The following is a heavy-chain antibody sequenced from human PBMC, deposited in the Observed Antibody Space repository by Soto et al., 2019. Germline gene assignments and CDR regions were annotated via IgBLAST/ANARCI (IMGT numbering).Heavy chain of an antibody. CDR2: IIPILGIA. CDR3: ARDRYCSGGSCYSTPYFDY. V-gene: IGHV1-69*08. D-gene: IGHD2-15*01. J-gene: IGHJ4*02. Sequence: QVQLVQSGAEVKKPGSSVKVSCKASGGTFSSYTISSVRQAPGQGLEWMGRIIPILGIANYAQKFQGRVTITADKSTSTAYMELSSLRSEDTAVYYCARDRYCSGGSCYSTPYFDYWGQGTLVTVSS. CDR1: GGTFSSYT.